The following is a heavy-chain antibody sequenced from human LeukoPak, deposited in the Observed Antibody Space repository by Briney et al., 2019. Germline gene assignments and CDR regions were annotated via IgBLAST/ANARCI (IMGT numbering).Heavy chain of an antibody. Sequence: GGSLRLSCAASGFPFSSYAMNWVRQAPGKGLEWVSVIAGSDGFTQYADSVKGRFTISRDNSKNTVYLQMNRLRVEDTALYYCVRSLDYWGQGALVTVSS. J-gene: IGHJ4*02. CDR2: IAGSDGFT. CDR3: VRSLDY. V-gene: IGHV3-23*01. CDR1: GFPFSSYA.